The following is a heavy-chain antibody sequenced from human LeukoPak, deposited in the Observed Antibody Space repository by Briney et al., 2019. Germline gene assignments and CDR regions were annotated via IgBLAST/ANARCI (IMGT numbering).Heavy chain of an antibody. D-gene: IGHD3-3*02. CDR2: INQRGNT. CDR1: GDSFSWHY. V-gene: IGHV4-34*01. Sequence: SETLSVTCAVYGDSFSWHYWSWIRQPPGQGMEWIGEINQRGNTTYNPSLKSRLTISMVTSRKKYFLNLDSVTAAGTAIYYCARPGIRDYFYYMDVWGEGTPVTVSS. J-gene: IGHJ6*03. CDR3: ARPGIRDYFYYMDV.